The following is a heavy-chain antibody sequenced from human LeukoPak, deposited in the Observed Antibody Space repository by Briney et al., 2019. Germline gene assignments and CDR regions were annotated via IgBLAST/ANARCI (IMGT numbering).Heavy chain of an antibody. J-gene: IGHJ4*02. CDR2: ISGNSGSI. Sequence: GRSLRLSCAASGFTFDDYAMHWVRQAPGKGLEWVSGISGNSGSICYADSVKGRFTISRDSAKNSLYLQMNSLRAEDTALYYCAKDRGGFDYWGKGTMVPVSS. D-gene: IGHD3-16*01. CDR3: AKDRGGFDY. V-gene: IGHV3-9*01. CDR1: GFTFDDYA.